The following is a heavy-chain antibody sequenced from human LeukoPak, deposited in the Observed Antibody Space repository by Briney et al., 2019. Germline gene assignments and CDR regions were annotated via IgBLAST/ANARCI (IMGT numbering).Heavy chain of an antibody. V-gene: IGHV3-30-3*01. Sequence: GGSLRLSCAASGFTFSSYAMHWVRQAPGKGLEWVAVISYHGSNKYYADSVKGRFTISRDNSKNTLYLQMNSLRAEDTAVYYCARDHYDSSGYLSARYDYWGQGTLVTVSS. CDR3: ARDHYDSSGYLSARYDY. CDR2: ISYHGSNK. J-gene: IGHJ4*02. CDR1: GFTFSSYA. D-gene: IGHD3-22*01.